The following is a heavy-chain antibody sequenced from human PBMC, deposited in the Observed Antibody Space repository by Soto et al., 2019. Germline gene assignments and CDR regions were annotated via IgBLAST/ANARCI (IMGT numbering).Heavy chain of an antibody. Sequence: QVQLVQSGAEVKKPGAAVKVSFKASGYTFTSYGISWVRQAPGQGLAWMGWISAYNGNTNYAQKLHGRVTMTTDTSTSTAYMELRSLRSDDTAVYYCASGFYGSVAGTMVYWGQGTLVTVSS. CDR3: ASGFYGSVAGTMVY. J-gene: IGHJ4*02. CDR1: GYTFTSYG. V-gene: IGHV1-18*04. CDR2: ISAYNGNT. D-gene: IGHD6-19*01.